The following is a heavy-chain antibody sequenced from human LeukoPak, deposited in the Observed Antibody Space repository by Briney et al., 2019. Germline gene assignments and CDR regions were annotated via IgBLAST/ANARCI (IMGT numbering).Heavy chain of an antibody. Sequence: PGRSLRLSCAASGFTFSSYGMHWVRQAPGNGLEWVAVIWYDGSNKYYADSVKGRFTISRDNSKNTLYLQMNSLRAEDTAVYYCARDRPHNWFDPWGQGTLVTVST. V-gene: IGHV3-33*01. CDR2: IWYDGSNK. J-gene: IGHJ5*02. CDR3: ARDRPHNWFDP. CDR1: GFTFSSYG.